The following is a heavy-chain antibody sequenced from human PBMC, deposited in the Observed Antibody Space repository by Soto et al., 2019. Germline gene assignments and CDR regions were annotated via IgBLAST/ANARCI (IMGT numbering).Heavy chain of an antibody. J-gene: IGHJ4*02. CDR1: GFTVSSNY. CDR3: ASHCGGGSGRTHYFDY. V-gene: IGHV3-66*04. Sequence: GGSLRLSCAASGFTVSSNYMSWVRQAPGKGLEWVSVIYSGGSTYYADSVKGRFTISRDNSKNTLYLQMNSLRAEDTAVYYCASHCGGGSGRTHYFDYWGQGTLVTVSP. D-gene: IGHD2-15*01. CDR2: IYSGGST.